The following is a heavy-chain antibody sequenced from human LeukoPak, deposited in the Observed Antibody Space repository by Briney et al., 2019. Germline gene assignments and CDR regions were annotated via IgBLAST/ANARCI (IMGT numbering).Heavy chain of an antibody. D-gene: IGHD3-10*01. Sequence: SETLSLTCAVYGGSFSGYYWSWIRQLPGKGLEWIGEINHSGSTNYNPSLKSRVTISVDTSKNQFSLKLSSVTAADTAVYYCARGLWFGENDYWGQGTLVTVSS. CDR3: ARGLWFGENDY. V-gene: IGHV4-34*01. J-gene: IGHJ4*02. CDR1: GGSFSGYY. CDR2: INHSGST.